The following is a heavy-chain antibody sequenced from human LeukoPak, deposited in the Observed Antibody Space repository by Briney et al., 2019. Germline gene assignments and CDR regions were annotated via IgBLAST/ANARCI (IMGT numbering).Heavy chain of an antibody. CDR1: GFTFSSYG. J-gene: IGHJ4*02. CDR2: ISGSGGST. Sequence: GGSLRLSCAASGFTFSSYGISWVRQAPGKGLEWVSAISGSGGSTYYADSVKGRFTISRDNSKNTLYLQMNSLRAEDTAVYYCAKLQYYYGSGSYNWGQGTLVTVSS. CDR3: AKLQYYYGSGSYN. V-gene: IGHV3-23*01. D-gene: IGHD3-10*01.